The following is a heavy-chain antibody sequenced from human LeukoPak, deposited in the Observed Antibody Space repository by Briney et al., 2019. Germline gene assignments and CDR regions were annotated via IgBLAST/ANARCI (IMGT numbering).Heavy chain of an antibody. D-gene: IGHD3-22*01. CDR1: GFTFSNYW. CDR2: IKGDGSEK. CDR3: ARDYDSYFDY. Sequence: GGSLRLSRAASGFTFSNYWMNWVRQAPGKGLEWVATIKGDGSEKYYVGSVKGRFTISRDNAKNSLYLQMDSLRAEDTAVYYCARDYDSYFDYWGQGTLVTVS. J-gene: IGHJ4*02. V-gene: IGHV3-7*05.